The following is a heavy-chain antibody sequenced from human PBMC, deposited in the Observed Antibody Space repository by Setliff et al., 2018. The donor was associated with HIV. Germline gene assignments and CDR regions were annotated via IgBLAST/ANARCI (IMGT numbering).Heavy chain of an antibody. D-gene: IGHD5-12*01. CDR1: GYTFSTYW. CDR2: IYAGDSDA. J-gene: IGHJ5*02. V-gene: IGHV5-51*01. CDR3: AGGCGHDKGSWFDP. Sequence: GESLKISCKASGYTFSTYWIGWVRQKPGKGLEYMGIIYAGDSDARYSPSFQGQVTFSADKSISTVYLQWSSLKTSDTAMYYCAGGCGHDKGSWFDPWGQGTLVTVSS.